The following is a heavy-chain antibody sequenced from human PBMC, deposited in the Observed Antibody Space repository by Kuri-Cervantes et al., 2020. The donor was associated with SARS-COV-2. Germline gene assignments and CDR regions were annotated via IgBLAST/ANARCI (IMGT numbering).Heavy chain of an antibody. Sequence: ASVKVSCKASGYTFTMFSIHWVRQAPGQRPEWMGWINTANGSTKYSQKFQGRVTISRDTSATTAYMELSSLRSEDTAVYYCARVPRGAALDYFDYWGQGTLVTVSS. CDR1: GYTFTMFS. J-gene: IGHJ4*02. D-gene: IGHD5-12*01. CDR2: INTANGST. CDR3: ARVPRGAALDYFDY. V-gene: IGHV1-3*04.